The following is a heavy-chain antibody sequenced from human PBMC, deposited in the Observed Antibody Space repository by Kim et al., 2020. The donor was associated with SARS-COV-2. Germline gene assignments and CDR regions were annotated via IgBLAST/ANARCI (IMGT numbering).Heavy chain of an antibody. Sequence: ASVKVSCKASGYTFTSYYMHWVRQAPGQGLEWMGIINPSGGSTSYAQKFQGRVTMTRDTSTSTVYMELSSLRSEDTAVYYCARVRVTMVRGVIITSGFDYWGQGTLVTVSS. CDR1: GYTFTSYY. CDR2: INPSGGST. CDR3: ARVRVTMVRGVIITSGFDY. D-gene: IGHD3-10*01. V-gene: IGHV1-46*01. J-gene: IGHJ4*02.